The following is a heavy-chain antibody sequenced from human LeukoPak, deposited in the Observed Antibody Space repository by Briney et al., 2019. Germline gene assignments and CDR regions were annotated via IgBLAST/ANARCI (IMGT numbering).Heavy chain of an antibody. J-gene: IGHJ5*02. V-gene: IGHV1-69*06. Sequence: SVKVSCKASGGTFSSYAISWVRQAPGQGLEWMGGIIPIFGTANYAQKFQGRVTITADKSTSTAYMELSSLRSEDTAVYYCARGTRVYKWNLGFDPWGQGTLVTVSS. CDR3: ARGTRVYKWNLGFDP. CDR1: GGTFSSYA. CDR2: IIPIFGTA. D-gene: IGHD1-7*01.